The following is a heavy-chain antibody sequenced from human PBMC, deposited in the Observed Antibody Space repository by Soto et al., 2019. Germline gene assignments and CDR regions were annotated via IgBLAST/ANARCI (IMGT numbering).Heavy chain of an antibody. Sequence: PSETLSLTCAVSGGSISSSNWWSWVRQPPGKGLEWIGEIYHSGSTNYNPSLKSRDTISVDKSKNQFSLKLSSVTAADTAVYYCAREGIAAAGTSWFDPWGQGTLVTVSS. CDR1: GGSISSSNW. D-gene: IGHD6-13*01. V-gene: IGHV4-4*02. CDR3: AREGIAAAGTSWFDP. J-gene: IGHJ5*02. CDR2: IYHSGST.